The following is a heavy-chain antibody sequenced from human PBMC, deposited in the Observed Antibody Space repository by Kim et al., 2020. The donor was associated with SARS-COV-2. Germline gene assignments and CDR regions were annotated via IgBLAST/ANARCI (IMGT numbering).Heavy chain of an antibody. D-gene: IGHD2-21*01. Sequence: EKYYVDSVKGRFTISRDNAKNSLYLQMNSLRAEDTAVYYCARLWSDAFDIWGQGTMVTVSS. CDR2: EK. V-gene: IGHV3-7*01. CDR3: ARLWSDAFDI. J-gene: IGHJ3*02.